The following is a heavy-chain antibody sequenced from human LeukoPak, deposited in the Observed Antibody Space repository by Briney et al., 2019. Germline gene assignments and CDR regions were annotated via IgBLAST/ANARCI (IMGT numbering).Heavy chain of an antibody. CDR1: GGSISSSSYY. Sequence: PSETLSLTCTVSGGSISSSSYYWGWIRQPPGKGLEWIGSIYYSGSTYYNPSLKSRVTISVDTSKNQFSLKLTSVTAADTAVYYCARHPGGSGTSWGFFHYWGQGTLVSVSS. J-gene: IGHJ4*02. V-gene: IGHV4-39*01. CDR3: ARHPGGSGTSWGFFHY. CDR2: IYYSGST. D-gene: IGHD2-15*01.